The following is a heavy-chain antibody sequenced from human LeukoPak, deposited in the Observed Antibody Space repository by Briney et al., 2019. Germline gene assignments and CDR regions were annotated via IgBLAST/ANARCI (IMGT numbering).Heavy chain of an antibody. CDR1: GGSISSYY. J-gene: IGHJ4*02. CDR2: IYYSGST. D-gene: IGHD3-22*01. V-gene: IGHV4-59*01. Sequence: SETLSLTCTVSGGSISSYYWSWIRQPPGRGLEWIGYIYYSGSTNYNPSLKSRVTISVDTSKNQFSLKLSSVTAADTAVYYCARSQTTEDYYDSSGYFDHWGQGTLVSVSS. CDR3: ARSQTTEDYYDSSGYFDH.